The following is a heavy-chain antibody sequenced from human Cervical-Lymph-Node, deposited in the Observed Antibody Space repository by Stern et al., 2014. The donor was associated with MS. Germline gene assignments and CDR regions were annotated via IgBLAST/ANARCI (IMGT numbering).Heavy chain of an antibody. V-gene: IGHV1-69*01. Sequence: VQLVESGAEVKKPGSSVKVSCKASGGTFSSYTISWVRPAPGQGLEWMGGIIPLFGTANYAQKFLGRVTITADESTSTAYMELSSLRSEDTAVYYCAREFNYDSSGYYFYYWGRGTLVTVSS. CDR1: GGTFSSYT. CDR3: AREFNYDSSGYYFYY. J-gene: IGHJ4*02. D-gene: IGHD3-22*01. CDR2: IIPLFGTA.